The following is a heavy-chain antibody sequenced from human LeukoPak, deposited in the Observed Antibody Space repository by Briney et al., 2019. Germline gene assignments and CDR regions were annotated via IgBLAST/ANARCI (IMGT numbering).Heavy chain of an antibody. J-gene: IGHJ4*02. D-gene: IGHD2-15*01. Sequence: GGSLRLSCAASGFTFSTFAMTWVRQAPGKGLEWVSAISGSGGTTYYADSVKGRFTISRDNSRTTLSLQMNTLRAEDTAVYYCAKDRGYCSGGGCYRFDCWGQGTLVTVSS. V-gene: IGHV3-23*01. CDR1: GFTFSTFA. CDR2: ISGSGGTT. CDR3: AKDRGYCSGGGCYRFDC.